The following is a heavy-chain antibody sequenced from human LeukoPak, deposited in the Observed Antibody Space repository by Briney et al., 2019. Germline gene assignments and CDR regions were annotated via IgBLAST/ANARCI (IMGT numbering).Heavy chain of an antibody. V-gene: IGHV4-30-2*01. CDR1: GGSISSGGYY. J-gene: IGHJ4*02. CDR2: INHSGST. D-gene: IGHD6-19*01. CDR3: ARKTVAGIRRYFDY. Sequence: SQTLSLTCTVSGGSISSGGYYWSWIRQPPGKGLEWIGEINHSGSTNYNPSLKSRVTISVDTSKNQFSLKLSSVTAADTAVYYCARKTVAGIRRYFDYWGQGTLVTVSS.